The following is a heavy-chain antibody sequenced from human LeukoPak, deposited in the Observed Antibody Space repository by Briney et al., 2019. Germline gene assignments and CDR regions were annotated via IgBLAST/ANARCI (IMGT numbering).Heavy chain of an antibody. Sequence: GASVKVSCKASGYTFTSCDINWVRQAAGQGLEWMGWMNPNSGNTGYAQKFQGRVTMTRNTSISTAYMELSSLRSEDTAVCYCARGAAAAADYWGQGTLVTVSS. D-gene: IGHD6-13*01. J-gene: IGHJ4*02. CDR2: MNPNSGNT. CDR1: GYTFTSCD. CDR3: ARGAAAAADY. V-gene: IGHV1-8*01.